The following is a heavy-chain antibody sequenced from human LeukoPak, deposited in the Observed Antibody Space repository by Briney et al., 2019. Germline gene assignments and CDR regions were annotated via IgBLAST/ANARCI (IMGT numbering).Heavy chain of an antibody. D-gene: IGHD3-10*01. Sequence: SETLSLTCTVSGYSISSGFYWGWIRQPPGKGLEWIGSIYHSGSTYYNPPLKSRVTISVDTSKNQLSLKLNSVTAEDTAVYYCARGTLLWFGGARYYFDYWGQGTLVTVSS. CDR2: IYHSGST. J-gene: IGHJ4*02. CDR3: ARGTLLWFGGARYYFDY. V-gene: IGHV4-38-2*02. CDR1: GYSISSGFY.